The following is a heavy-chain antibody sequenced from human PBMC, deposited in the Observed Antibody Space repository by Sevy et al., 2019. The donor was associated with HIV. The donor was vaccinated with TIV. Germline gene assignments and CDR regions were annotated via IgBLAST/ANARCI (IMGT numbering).Heavy chain of an antibody. D-gene: IGHD5-18*01. J-gene: IGHJ4*02. CDR3: ARVGDTAMAYFDY. CDR1: GFTFTAYP. CDR2: ITRTGEAT. V-gene: IGHV3-21*01. Sequence: GGSLRLSCAVSGFTFTAYPMAWVRQGPGKGLEWVSAITRTGEATHYADSVKGRFTISRDNAKNSLYLQMNSLRAEDTAVYYCARVGDTAMAYFDYWGQGTLVTVSS.